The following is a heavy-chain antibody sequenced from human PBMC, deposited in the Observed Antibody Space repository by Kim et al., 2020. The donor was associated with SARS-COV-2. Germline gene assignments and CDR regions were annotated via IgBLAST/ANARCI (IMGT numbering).Heavy chain of an antibody. CDR2: IYYSGST. D-gene: IGHD2-15*01. CDR1: GGSISSGGYY. CDR3: ARALGIRYLVVVAIGAFDI. J-gene: IGHJ3*02. V-gene: IGHV4-31*03. Sequence: SETLSLTCTVSGGSISSGGYYWSWIRQHPGKGLEWIGYIYYSGSTYYNPSLKSRVTISVDTSKNQFSLKLSSVTAADTAVYYCARALGIRYLVVVAIGAFDIWGQGTMVTVSS.